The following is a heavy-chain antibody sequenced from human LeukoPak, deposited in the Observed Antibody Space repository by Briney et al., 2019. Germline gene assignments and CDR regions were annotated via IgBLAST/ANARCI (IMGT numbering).Heavy chain of an antibody. D-gene: IGHD2-2*02. Sequence: ASVKVSCKASGGTFSSYAISWVRQAPGQGLEWMGGIIPIFGTANYAQKFQGRVTITADESTSTAYMELSSLRSEDTAVYYCAREPSYCSSTSCYSFTPFDYWGQGTLVTVSS. CDR1: GGTFSSYA. CDR2: IIPIFGTA. CDR3: AREPSYCSSTSCYSFTPFDY. V-gene: IGHV1-69*13. J-gene: IGHJ4*02.